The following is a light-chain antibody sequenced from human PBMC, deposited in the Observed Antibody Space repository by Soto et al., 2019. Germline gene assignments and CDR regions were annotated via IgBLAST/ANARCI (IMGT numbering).Light chain of an antibody. Sequence: EIVLTQSPATLSLSPGERATLSCRASQSVSIYLAWYQQKPGQAPRLLIYDASNRATGIPARFSGSGPGTDFTLTISRLEPEDSAVYYCQQRSDWLTFGGGTKVDIK. CDR2: DAS. V-gene: IGKV3-11*01. CDR1: QSVSIY. CDR3: QQRSDWLT. J-gene: IGKJ4*01.